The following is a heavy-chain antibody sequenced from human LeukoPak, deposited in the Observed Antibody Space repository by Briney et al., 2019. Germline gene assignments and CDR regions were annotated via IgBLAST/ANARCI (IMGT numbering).Heavy chain of an antibody. J-gene: IGHJ4*02. CDR3: ARGNYDFWSGYQDFDY. CDR1: GYTFTGYY. V-gene: IGHV1-2*02. D-gene: IGHD3-3*01. CDR2: INPNSGGT. Sequence: ASVKVSCKASGYTFTGYYMHWVRQAPGQGLEWMGWINPNSGGTNYAQKFQGRVTMTRDTSISTAYMELSRLRSDDTAVYYCARGNYDFWSGYQDFDYWGQGTLVTVSS.